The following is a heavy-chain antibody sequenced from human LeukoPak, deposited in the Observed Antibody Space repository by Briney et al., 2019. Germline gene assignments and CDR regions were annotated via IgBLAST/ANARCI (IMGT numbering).Heavy chain of an antibody. CDR1: GGTFSSCA. CDR2: IVPVLGIA. V-gene: IGHV1-69*04. CDR3: ARAGAAAAGMGY. D-gene: IGHD6-13*01. J-gene: IGHJ4*02. Sequence: SVKVSCKASGGTFSSCAISWVRQAPGQGLEWMGRIVPVLGIANYAQKFQGRVTITADKSTSTAYMELSSLRSEDTAVYYCARAGAAAAGMGYWGQGTLVTVSS.